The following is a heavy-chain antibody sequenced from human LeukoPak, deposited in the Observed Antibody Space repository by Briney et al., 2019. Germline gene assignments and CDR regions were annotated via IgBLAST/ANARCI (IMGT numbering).Heavy chain of an antibody. CDR3: ARDVQPRTTLFEVAMFDY. J-gene: IGHJ4*02. CDR2: ISSDGVNT. Sequence: PGGSLRLSCAASGFTFSNFAMAWVRQTPGKGLEWVSTISSDGVNTHYSDSVNGRFTISRDNSKNTLYLQMNSLRADDTALYYCARDVQPRTTLFEVAMFDYWGQGTLVTVSS. V-gene: IGHV3-23*01. CDR1: GFTFSNFA. D-gene: IGHD3-3*01.